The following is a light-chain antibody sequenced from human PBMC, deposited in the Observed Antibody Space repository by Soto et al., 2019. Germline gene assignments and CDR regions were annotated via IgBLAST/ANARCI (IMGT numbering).Light chain of an antibody. Sequence: QSALTQPASVSGSPGQSITISCTGTSSDVGGYNYVSWYQQLPGKAPKLMIYEVSNRPSGVSNRFSGSKSGNTASLTISGLQAEDEADYYCSSYTSNSTLYVFGTGTKLTVL. J-gene: IGLJ1*01. V-gene: IGLV2-14*01. CDR1: SSDVGGYNY. CDR3: SSYTSNSTLYV. CDR2: EVS.